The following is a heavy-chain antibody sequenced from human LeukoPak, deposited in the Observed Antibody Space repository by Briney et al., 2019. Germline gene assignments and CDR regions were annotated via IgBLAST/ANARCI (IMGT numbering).Heavy chain of an antibody. CDR1: GFTFSSYA. J-gene: IGHJ4*02. CDR3: ARDETYSIVR. V-gene: IGHV3-30-3*01. CDR2: ISYDGSNK. D-gene: IGHD2-21*01. Sequence: PGRSLRLSCAASGFTFSSYAMHWVRQAPGKGLEWVAVISYDGSNKYYADSVKGRFTISRDNSKNTLYLQMNSLRAEDTAVYYCARDETYSIVRWGQGTLVTVSS.